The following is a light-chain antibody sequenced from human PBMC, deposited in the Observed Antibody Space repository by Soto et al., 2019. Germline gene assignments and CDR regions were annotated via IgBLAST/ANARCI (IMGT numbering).Light chain of an antibody. CDR3: SSYIGSSTLGV. V-gene: IGLV2-14*01. CDR2: DVS. Sequence: QSALTQPASVSGSPGQSITISCTGASSDVGGYNSVSWYQQEPGKAPKLIIYDVSNRPSGASYRFSGSKSGNTASLTISGLKAEDEADYYCSSYIGSSTLGVFGGGTKVTVL. J-gene: IGLJ2*01. CDR1: SSDVGGYNS.